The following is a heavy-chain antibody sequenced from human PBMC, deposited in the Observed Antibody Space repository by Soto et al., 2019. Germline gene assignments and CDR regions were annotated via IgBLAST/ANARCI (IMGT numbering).Heavy chain of an antibody. D-gene: IGHD4-17*01. CDR1: GGSISSGGYY. Sequence: PSETLSLTCTVSGGSISSGGYYWSWIRQHPGKGLEWIGYIYYSGSTYYNPSLKSRVTISVDTSKNQFSLKLSSVTAADTAVYYCARARGGMTTVTTRGVRTYYFDYWGQGTLVTVSS. CDR2: IYYSGST. J-gene: IGHJ4*02. CDR3: ARARGGMTTVTTRGVRTYYFDY. V-gene: IGHV4-31*03.